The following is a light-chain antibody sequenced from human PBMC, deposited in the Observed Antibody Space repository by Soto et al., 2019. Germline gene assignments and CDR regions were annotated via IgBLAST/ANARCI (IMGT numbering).Light chain of an antibody. CDR1: SYKIGGNA. V-gene: IGLV1-44*01. CDR2: RND. Sequence: QSALTQPPSVSGAPGQRVTISCSGSSYKIGGNAVNWYQQLPGSAPKVVIFRNDQRPAGVPARFSGDKSGTSASLAISGLQSDDESHFYCEAWDDNLDGRVFGGGTKLTVL. CDR3: EAWDDNLDGRV. J-gene: IGLJ3*02.